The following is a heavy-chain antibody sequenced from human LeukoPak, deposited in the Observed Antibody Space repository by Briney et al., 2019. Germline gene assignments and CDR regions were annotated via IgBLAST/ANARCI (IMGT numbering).Heavy chain of an antibody. V-gene: IGHV3-15*01. Sequence: GGSLRLSCAASGFTFSNAWMSWVRQAPGKGLEWVGRIKSKTDGGTTDYAAPVKGRFTISRDDSKNTLYLQMNSLKTEDTAVYYCTTLGGAPGPGWFDYWGQGTLDTVSS. CDR3: TTLGGAPGPGWFDY. CDR1: GFTFSNAW. D-gene: IGHD3-10*01. CDR2: IKSKTDGGTT. J-gene: IGHJ4*02.